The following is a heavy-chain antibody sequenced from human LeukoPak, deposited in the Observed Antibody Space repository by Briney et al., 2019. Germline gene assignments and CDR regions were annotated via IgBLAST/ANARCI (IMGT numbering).Heavy chain of an antibody. Sequence: PSETLSLTCTVSGGSISSYYWSWIRQPPGKGLEWIGYIYYSGSTNYNPSLKSRVTISVDTSNNQFSLRLTSVTAADTAVYYCASGQTYLDYWGQGTLVTVSS. CDR3: ASGQTYLDY. V-gene: IGHV4-59*12. CDR1: GGSISSYY. CDR2: IYYSGST. J-gene: IGHJ4*02.